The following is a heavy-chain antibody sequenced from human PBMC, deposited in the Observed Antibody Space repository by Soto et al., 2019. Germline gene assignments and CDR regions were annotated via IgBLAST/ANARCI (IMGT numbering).Heavy chain of an antibody. CDR2: IKQDGSEK. D-gene: IGHD2-15*01. CDR3: ASQKGYCSGGSCYDDAFDI. J-gene: IGHJ3*02. Sequence: GGSLRLSCAASGFTFSSYWMSWVRQAPGKGLEWVANIKQDGSEKYYVDSVKGRFTISRDNAKNSLYLQMNSLRAEDTAVYYCASQKGYCSGGSCYDDAFDIWGQGTMVTVSS. V-gene: IGHV3-7*01. CDR1: GFTFSSYW.